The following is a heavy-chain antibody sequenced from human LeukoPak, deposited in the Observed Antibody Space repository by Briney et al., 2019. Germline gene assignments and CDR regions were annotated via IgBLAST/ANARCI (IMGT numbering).Heavy chain of an antibody. CDR1: GYTFTDYY. V-gene: IGHV1-69-2*01. D-gene: IGHD1-1*01. CDR3: ATDPTTPGHYYYMDV. Sequence: ASVKISCKVSGYTFTDYYMHWVQQAPGKGLEWMGLVDPEDGETIYAEKFQGRVTITADTSTDTAYMELGSLRSEDTAVYYCATDPTTPGHYYYMDVWGKGTTVTVTS. J-gene: IGHJ6*03. CDR2: VDPEDGET.